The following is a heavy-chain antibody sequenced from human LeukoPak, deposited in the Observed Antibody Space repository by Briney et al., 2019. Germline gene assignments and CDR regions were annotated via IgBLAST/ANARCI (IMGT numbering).Heavy chain of an antibody. CDR2: FIPIFGTA. CDR1: GGTFSSYA. CDR3: ARTVDTAMALDY. D-gene: IGHD5-18*01. J-gene: IGHJ4*02. Sequence: ASVKVSCKASGGTFSSYAVSWVRQAPGQGLEWMGGFIPIFGTANYAQKFQGRVTITADESTSTAYMELSSLRSEDTAVYYCARTVDTAMALDYWGQGTLVTVSS. V-gene: IGHV1-69*13.